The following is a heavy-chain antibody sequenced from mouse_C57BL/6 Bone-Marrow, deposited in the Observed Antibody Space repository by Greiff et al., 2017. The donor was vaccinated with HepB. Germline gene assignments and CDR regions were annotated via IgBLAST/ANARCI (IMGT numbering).Heavy chain of an antibody. CDR1: GYSITSGYY. J-gene: IGHJ4*01. Sequence: EVQLQESGPGLVKPSQSLSLTCSVTGYSITSGYYWNWIRQFPGNKLEWMGYISYDGSNNYNPSLKNRIAITRDTSKNQFFLKLNSVTTEDTATYYCARGALLSGGTAQAYYAMDYWGQGTSVTVSS. CDR3: ARGALLSGGTAQAYYAMDY. D-gene: IGHD3-2*02. V-gene: IGHV3-6*01. CDR2: ISYDGSN.